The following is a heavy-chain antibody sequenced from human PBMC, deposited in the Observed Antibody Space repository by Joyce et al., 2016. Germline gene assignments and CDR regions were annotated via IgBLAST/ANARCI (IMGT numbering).Heavy chain of an antibody. CDR3: ARAVSSSWHNCDY. CDR1: GFTFTSYA. Sequence: QVQMVESGGGGVQPGRSLRLSCAASGFTFTSYAMHWFRQAPGKGLEWVPVISSDGSYKNYADSVKGRFTISRDNSKSTLYLQMNSLSTDDSAVYYCARAVSSSWHNCDYWGQGTLVTVSS. CDR2: ISSDGSYK. J-gene: IGHJ4*02. V-gene: IGHV3-30*04. D-gene: IGHD6-13*01.